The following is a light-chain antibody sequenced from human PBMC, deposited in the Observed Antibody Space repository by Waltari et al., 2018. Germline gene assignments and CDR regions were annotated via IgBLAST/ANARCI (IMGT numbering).Light chain of an antibody. CDR3: MQGLQTPYT. CDR2: WGS. V-gene: IGKV2-28*01. J-gene: IGKJ2*01. Sequence: DIVMIQSPISLLVTPREPVSISCRSSQSLLHSIGLHFFDWYLQKPGQSPQLLIYWGSNRASGVPDRFSGSGSGTDFTLKISRVEAEDVGVYYCMQGLQTPYTFGQGTKLEIK. CDR1: QSLLHSIGLHF.